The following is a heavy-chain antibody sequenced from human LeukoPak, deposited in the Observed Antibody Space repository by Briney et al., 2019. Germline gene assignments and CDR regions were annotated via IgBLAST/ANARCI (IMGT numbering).Heavy chain of an antibody. CDR1: GFTFSRYA. D-gene: IGHD6-13*01. Sequence: GGSLRLSCAASGFTFSRYAMSWVRQAPGKGLEWVSAISGSGGSTYYADSVKGRFTISRENSKNTLYLQMHSLKAEDTAVYYCAKSLYSSSWYDGGNWFDPWGQGTLVTVSS. J-gene: IGHJ5*02. CDR3: AKSLYSSSWYDGGNWFDP. CDR2: ISGSGGST. V-gene: IGHV3-23*01.